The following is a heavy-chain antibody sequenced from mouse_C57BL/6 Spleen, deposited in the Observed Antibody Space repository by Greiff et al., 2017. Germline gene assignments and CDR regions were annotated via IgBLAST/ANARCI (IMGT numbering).Heavy chain of an antibody. CDR3: ARLGDYDVGY. V-gene: IGHV1-64*01. J-gene: IGHJ2*01. Sequence: VQLQQPGAELVNPGASVKLSCKASGYTFTSYWMHWVKQRPGQGLEWIGMIHPDSGSTNYNEKFKSKATLTVDKSSSTAYMQLSSLTSEDSAVYYCARLGDYDVGYWGQGTTLTVSA. D-gene: IGHD2-4*01. CDR1: GYTFTSYW. CDR2: IHPDSGST.